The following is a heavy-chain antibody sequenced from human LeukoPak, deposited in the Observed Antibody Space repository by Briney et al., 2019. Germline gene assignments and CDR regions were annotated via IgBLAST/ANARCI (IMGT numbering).Heavy chain of an antibody. CDR3: ARDGGAAAASYYFDY. Sequence: SQTLSLTCTVSGGSLSSGGYYWSWIRQPPGKGLEWLGYIYHSGSTYYNPSLKSRVTISVDRSKNQFSLKLSSVTAADTAVYYCARDGGAAAASYYFDYWGQGTLVTVSS. D-gene: IGHD6-13*01. CDR1: GGSLSSGGYY. V-gene: IGHV4-30-2*01. CDR2: IYHSGST. J-gene: IGHJ4*02.